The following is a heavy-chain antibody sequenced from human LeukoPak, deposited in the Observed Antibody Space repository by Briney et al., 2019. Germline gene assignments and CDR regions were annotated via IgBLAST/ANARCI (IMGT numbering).Heavy chain of an antibody. CDR1: GYTFTSYD. CDR3: ARGFGSSWYIVY. J-gene: IGHJ4*02. CDR2: MNPNSGNT. V-gene: IGHV1-8*01. Sequence: ASVKVSCKASGYTFTSYDINWVRQATGQGLEWMGWMNPNSGNTGYAQKFQGRVTMTRNTSISTAYMELSSLRSEDTAVYYCARGFGSSWYIVYWGQGTLVTVSS. D-gene: IGHD6-13*01.